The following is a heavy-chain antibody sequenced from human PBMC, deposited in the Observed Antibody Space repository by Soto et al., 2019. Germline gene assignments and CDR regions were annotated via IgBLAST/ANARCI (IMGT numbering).Heavy chain of an antibody. J-gene: IGHJ4*02. CDR3: AKITIHKYDFWSGYFGAATDY. CDR2: INPNTDGT. V-gene: IGHV1-2*02. Sequence: RASVKVSCKASGYSFSGYYMHWVRQAPGQGLEWVGWINPNTDGTNSAQQFQGRVTMTRDTSISTAYMDLSRLRSDDTAVYYCAKITIHKYDFWSGYFGAATDYWGQGTLVTVSS. CDR1: GYSFSGYY. D-gene: IGHD3-3*01.